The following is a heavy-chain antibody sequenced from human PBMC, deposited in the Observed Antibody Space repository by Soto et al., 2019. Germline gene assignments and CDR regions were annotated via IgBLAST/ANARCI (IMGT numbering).Heavy chain of an antibody. V-gene: IGHV3-33*01. CDR2: IRFDGSNT. CDR3: ARDGVGTTTSFGYIDY. J-gene: IGHJ4*02. Sequence: GGSLRLSCAASAVTFTGFGMHWVRQAPGKGLEWVAVIRFDGSNTYYADSAKGRFTISRDNPKNMLYLQMNSLRAEDTAIYYCARDGVGTTTSFGYIDYWGRGTLVTVSS. CDR1: AVTFTGFG. D-gene: IGHD1-26*01.